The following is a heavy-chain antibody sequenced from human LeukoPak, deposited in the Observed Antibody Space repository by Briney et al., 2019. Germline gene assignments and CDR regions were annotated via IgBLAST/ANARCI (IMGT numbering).Heavy chain of an antibody. D-gene: IGHD2-21*01. Sequence: GGSLRLSCAASGFTFRSSAMSWVRQAPGKGPEWVSAISGSTIYYADSVKGRFTISRDNAKNSLYLQMNSLRAEDTAVYYCARALGVVTYYFDYWGQGTLVTVSS. CDR1: GFTFRSSA. CDR2: ISGSTI. CDR3: ARALGVVTYYFDY. J-gene: IGHJ4*02. V-gene: IGHV3-21*04.